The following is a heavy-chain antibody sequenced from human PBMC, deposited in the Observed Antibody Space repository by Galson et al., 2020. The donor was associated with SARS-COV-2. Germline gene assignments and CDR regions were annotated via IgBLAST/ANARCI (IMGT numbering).Heavy chain of an antibody. V-gene: IGHV1-69*13. CDR2: IIPIFGTA. J-gene: IGHJ6*03. D-gene: IGHD3-10*01. CDR1: GGTFSSYA. Sequence: SVKVSCKASGGTFSSYAISWVRQAPGQGLEWMGGIIPIFGTANYAQKFQGRVTITADESTSTAYMELSSLRSEDTDVYYCARGGWYGLGSYPYYYYMDVWGKGTTVTVSS. CDR3: ARGGWYGLGSYPYYYYMDV.